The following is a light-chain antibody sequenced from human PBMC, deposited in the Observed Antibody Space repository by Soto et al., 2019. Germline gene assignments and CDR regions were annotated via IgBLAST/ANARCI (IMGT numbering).Light chain of an antibody. CDR1: QDIRIY. V-gene: IGKV1-33*01. J-gene: IGKJ2*01. CDR2: DAS. Sequence: GDRVTITCQASQDIRIYLDWYQQKQGKAPKLLIYDASKLETGVPSRFSGSGSGTDFIFTISSLQPEDFATYYCQQYDNFPYTFGQGTKLEIK. CDR3: QQYDNFPYT.